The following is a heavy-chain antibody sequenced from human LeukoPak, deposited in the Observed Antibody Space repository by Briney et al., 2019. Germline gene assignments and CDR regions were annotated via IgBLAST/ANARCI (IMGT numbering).Heavy chain of an antibody. CDR1: GFTFSSYA. CDR3: VSLYSSSWYNYFDY. D-gene: IGHD6-13*01. Sequence: GGSLRLSCAASGFTFSSYAMSWVRQAPGKGLEWVSAISGSGGSTYYADSVKGRFTISRDNSKNALYLQMNSLRAEDTAVFYCVSLYSSSWYNYFDYWGQGTLVTVSS. V-gene: IGHV3-23*01. J-gene: IGHJ4*02. CDR2: ISGSGGST.